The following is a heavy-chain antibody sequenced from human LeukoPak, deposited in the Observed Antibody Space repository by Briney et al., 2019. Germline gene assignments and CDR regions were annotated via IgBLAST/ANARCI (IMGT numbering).Heavy chain of an antibody. CDR2: ISGSGGST. D-gene: IGHD6-19*01. CDR1: GFTFSSYG. V-gene: IGHV3-23*01. J-gene: IGHJ4*02. Sequence: GRSLRLSCAASGFTFSSYGMHWVRQAPGKGLEWVSAISGSGGSTYYADSVKGRFTISRDNSKNTLYLQMNSLRAEDTAVYYCAKDPGYSSDAYYYFDYWGQGTLVTVSS. CDR3: AKDPGYSSDAYYYFDY.